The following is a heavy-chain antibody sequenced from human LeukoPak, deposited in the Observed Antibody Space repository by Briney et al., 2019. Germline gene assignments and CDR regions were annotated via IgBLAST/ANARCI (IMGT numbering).Heavy chain of an antibody. CDR2: IYSGDNT. J-gene: IGHJ4*02. Sequence: GGSLRLSCAASGFTVSTNYMSWVRQAPGKGLEWVSVIYSGDNTYYADSVKGRFTISRDISKNTLYLQMNSLRAEDTAVYYCAKVRYSGYVLYYFDYWGQGTLVTVSS. V-gene: IGHV3-66*01. D-gene: IGHD5-12*01. CDR1: GFTVSTNY. CDR3: AKVRYSGYVLYYFDY.